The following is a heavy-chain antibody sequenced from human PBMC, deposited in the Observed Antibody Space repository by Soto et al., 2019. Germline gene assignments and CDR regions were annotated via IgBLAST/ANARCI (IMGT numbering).Heavy chain of an antibody. Sequence: QVQLQESGPGLVKPSETLSLTCTVSGGSISSYYWSWIRQPPGKGLEWIGYIYYSGSTNYNPSLKSRVTISVDTSKNQFSLKLSSVTAADTAVYYCARTIGAPLPRRGFVANWFDPWGQGTLVTVSS. CDR1: GGSISSYY. CDR3: ARTIGAPLPRRGFVANWFDP. CDR2: IYYSGST. V-gene: IGHV4-59*08. J-gene: IGHJ5*02. D-gene: IGHD3-16*01.